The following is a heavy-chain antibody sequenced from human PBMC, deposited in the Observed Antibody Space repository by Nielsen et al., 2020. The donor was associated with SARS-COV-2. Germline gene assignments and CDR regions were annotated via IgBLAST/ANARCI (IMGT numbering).Heavy chain of an antibody. Sequence: PGKGLEWIGEINHSGSTNYNPSLKSRVTISVDTSKNQFSLKLSSVTAADTAVYYCASGKQILRYFDWLSYWFDPWGQGTLVTVSS. J-gene: IGHJ5*02. D-gene: IGHD3-9*01. V-gene: IGHV4-34*01. CDR3: ASGKQILRYFDWLSYWFDP. CDR2: INHSGST.